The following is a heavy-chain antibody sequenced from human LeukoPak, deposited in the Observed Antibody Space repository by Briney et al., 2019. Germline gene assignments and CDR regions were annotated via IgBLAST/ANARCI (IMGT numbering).Heavy chain of an antibody. CDR3: ARDRTTVTTGYYGMDV. CDR1: GYTFTGYY. CDR2: INPNTGVT. Sequence: ASVKVSCKASGYTFTGYYMHWVRQAPGQGLEWMGWINPNTGVTNYAQKFQGRVTLNRDTSIITAYMELTRLRSDDTDMYYCARDRTTVTTGYYGMDVWGQGTTLTVSS. V-gene: IGHV1-2*02. D-gene: IGHD4-17*01. J-gene: IGHJ6*02.